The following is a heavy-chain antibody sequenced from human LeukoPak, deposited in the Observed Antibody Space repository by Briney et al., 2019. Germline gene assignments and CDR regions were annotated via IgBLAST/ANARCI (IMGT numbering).Heavy chain of an antibody. J-gene: IGHJ4*02. V-gene: IGHV1-2*02. CDR2: INPNSGGT. Sequence: GAAVKVSCKASGYTFTGYYMHWVRQAPGQGLEWMGWINPNSGGTNYAQKFQGRVTMTRDTSISTAYMELSRLRSDDTAVYYCARDLTLVRGVNYWGQGTLVTVSS. CDR1: GYTFTGYY. D-gene: IGHD3-10*01. CDR3: ARDLTLVRGVNY.